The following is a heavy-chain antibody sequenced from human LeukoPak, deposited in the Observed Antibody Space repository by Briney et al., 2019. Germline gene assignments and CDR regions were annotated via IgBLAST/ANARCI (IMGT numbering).Heavy chain of an antibody. Sequence: PSQTLSLTCTVSGGSISSGDYYWSWIRQPPGKGLEWIGYIYYSGSTYYNPSLKSRVTISVDTSKNQFSLKLSSVTAADTAVYYCARVLYCSGGSCYLRYYYYYYGMDVWGQGTTVTVSS. J-gene: IGHJ6*02. CDR1: GGSISSGDYY. D-gene: IGHD2-15*01. CDR3: ARVLYCSGGSCYLRYYYYYYGMDV. V-gene: IGHV4-30-4*01. CDR2: IYYSGST.